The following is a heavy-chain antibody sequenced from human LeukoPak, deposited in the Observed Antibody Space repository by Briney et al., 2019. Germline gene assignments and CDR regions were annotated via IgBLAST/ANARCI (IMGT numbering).Heavy chain of an antibody. Sequence: PSETLSLTCTVSGGSISSYYWSWIRQPPGKGLEWIGRIYTSGSTNYNPSLKSRVTMSVDTSKNQFSLKLSSVTAADTAVYYCARIFYGDYRAGEAFDIWGQGTMVTVSS. CDR1: GGSISSYY. J-gene: IGHJ3*02. D-gene: IGHD4-17*01. CDR2: IYTSGST. V-gene: IGHV4-4*07. CDR3: ARIFYGDYRAGEAFDI.